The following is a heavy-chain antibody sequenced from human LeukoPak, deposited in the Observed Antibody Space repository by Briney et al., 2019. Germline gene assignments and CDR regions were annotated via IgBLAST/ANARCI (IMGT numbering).Heavy chain of an antibody. J-gene: IGHJ4*02. V-gene: IGHV3-7*03. CDR3: ARSSPYGTTWYGRSDY. CDR2: IKPDGTTK. Sequence: GGSLRLSCAASGFPFSSYSMTWVRQAPGKGLEWVANIKPDGTTKFYVDSVKGRFTISRDNALNSLYLQMNSLRAEDTAIYYCARSSPYGTTWYGRSDYWGQGTLVTVSS. CDR1: GFPFSSYS. D-gene: IGHD6-13*01.